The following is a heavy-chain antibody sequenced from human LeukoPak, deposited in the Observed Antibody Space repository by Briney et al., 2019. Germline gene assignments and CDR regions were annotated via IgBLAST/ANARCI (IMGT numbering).Heavy chain of an antibody. CDR3: ARSAYYDVVTGNPHYFDY. Sequence: SETLSLTCTVSGGSISSSSYYWGWIRQPPGKGLEWIGYIYDNGNTNYNPSLKSRVTLLVDTSRNQISLTLSSATAADTAVYYCARSAYYDVVTGNPHYFDYWGQGTLVAVSS. D-gene: IGHD3-9*01. CDR2: IYDNGNT. J-gene: IGHJ4*02. V-gene: IGHV4-61*05. CDR1: GGSISSSSYY.